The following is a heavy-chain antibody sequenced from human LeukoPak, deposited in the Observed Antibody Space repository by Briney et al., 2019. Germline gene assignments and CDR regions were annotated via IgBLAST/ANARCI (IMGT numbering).Heavy chain of an antibody. V-gene: IGHV3-53*01. Sequence: GGSLRLSCAASGFTVSSNYMSWVRQAPGKGLEWVSVIYSGGSTYYADSVKGRFTISRDNAKKSLYLQMNSLRAEDTAVYYCARSGLSGSYSYWFDPWGQGTLVTVSS. CDR1: GFTVSSNY. D-gene: IGHD1-26*01. CDR2: IYSGGST. CDR3: ARSGLSGSYSYWFDP. J-gene: IGHJ5*02.